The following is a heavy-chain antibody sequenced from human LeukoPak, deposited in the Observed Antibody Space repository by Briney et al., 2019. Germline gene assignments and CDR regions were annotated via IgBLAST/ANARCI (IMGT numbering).Heavy chain of an antibody. Sequence: ASVKGSCTVSGYTLTELSMHWVRQAPGKGLEWMGGFDPEDGETIYAQKFQGRVTMTEETSTDTAYMELSSLRSEDTAVYYCATALIGSGSYFLYYFDYWGQGTLVTVSS. J-gene: IGHJ4*02. CDR2: FDPEDGET. V-gene: IGHV1-24*01. CDR1: GYTLTELS. CDR3: ATALIGSGSYFLYYFDY. D-gene: IGHD3-10*01.